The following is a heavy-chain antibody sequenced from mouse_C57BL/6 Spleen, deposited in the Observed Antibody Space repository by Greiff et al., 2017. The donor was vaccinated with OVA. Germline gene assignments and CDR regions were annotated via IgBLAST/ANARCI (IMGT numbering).Heavy chain of an antibody. V-gene: IGHV1-18*01. Sequence: VQLQQSGPELVKPGASVKIPCKASGYTFTDYNMDWVKQSHGKSLEWIGDINPNNGGTIYNQKFKGKATLTVDKSSSTAYMELRSLTSEDTAVYYCARGDWDGPVLFDYWGQGTTLTVSS. D-gene: IGHD4-1*01. CDR2: INPNNGGT. J-gene: IGHJ2*01. CDR1: GYTFTDYN. CDR3: ARGDWDGPVLFDY.